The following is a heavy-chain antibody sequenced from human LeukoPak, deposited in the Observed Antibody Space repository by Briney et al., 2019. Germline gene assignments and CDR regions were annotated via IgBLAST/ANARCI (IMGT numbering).Heavy chain of an antibody. CDR2: INPNSGGT. CDR1: GYTFTGYY. J-gene: IGHJ4*02. V-gene: IGHV1-2*06. D-gene: IGHD3-22*01. Sequence: ASVKVSCKASGYTFTGYYMHWVRQAPGQGLEWMGRINPNSGGTNYAQKFQGRVTMTRDTSISTAYVELSRLRSDDTAVYYCARFEVYGSSGYSPFDYWGQGTLVTVSS. CDR3: ARFEVYGSSGYSPFDY.